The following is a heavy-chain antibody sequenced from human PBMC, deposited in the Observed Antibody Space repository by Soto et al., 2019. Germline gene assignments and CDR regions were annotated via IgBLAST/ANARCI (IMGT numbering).Heavy chain of an antibody. Sequence: QVRLQESGPGLVKPSETLSLTCSVSAGSVTSGTYYWSWIRQPPGKGLEWIGSIYYTGTTNYNPSLKSRATVSVDTSTNQFSLRLSSVPAADTAVYSCARADSPPTSVTYWGQGTLVTVSS. CDR1: AGSVTSGTYY. J-gene: IGHJ4*02. CDR2: IYYTGTT. CDR3: ARADSPPTSVTY. V-gene: IGHV4-61*01. D-gene: IGHD2-2*01.